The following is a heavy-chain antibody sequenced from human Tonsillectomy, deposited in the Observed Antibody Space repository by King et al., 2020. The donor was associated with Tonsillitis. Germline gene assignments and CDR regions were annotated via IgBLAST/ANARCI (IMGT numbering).Heavy chain of an antibody. CDR3: ATCSGGHCYSAGYYYYFGMDV. Sequence: VQLVESGAEVKKPGSSVRVSCKASGGTFSRYSISWVRQAPGQGLEWMGGIIPILSTSNYAQKFQGRVTITAAESTRTAYMWLSSLRSEDTAVYYCATCSGGHCYSAGYYYYFGMDVWGQGTTVTVSS. V-gene: IGHV1-69*01. D-gene: IGHD2-15*01. CDR2: IIPILSTS. J-gene: IGHJ6*02. CDR1: GGTFSRYS.